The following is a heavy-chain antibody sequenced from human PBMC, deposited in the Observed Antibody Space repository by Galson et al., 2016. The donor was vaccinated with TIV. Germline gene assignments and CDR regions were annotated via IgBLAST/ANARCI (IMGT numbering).Heavy chain of an antibody. Sequence: SLRLSCAASGFTFGSYGMHWVRQTPGKGLAWVAFMSYDGRDKNYADSVKGRFSISRDKSKNTLYLQMNSLGAEDTAVYYCARVYISYFFDYWGQGTLVTVSS. CDR2: MSYDGRDK. V-gene: IGHV3-30*04. J-gene: IGHJ4*02. D-gene: IGHD3-10*01. CDR1: GFTFGSYG. CDR3: ARVYISYFFDY.